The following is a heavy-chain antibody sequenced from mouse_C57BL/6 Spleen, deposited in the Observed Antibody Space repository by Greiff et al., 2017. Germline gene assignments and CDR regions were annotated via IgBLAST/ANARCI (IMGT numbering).Heavy chain of an antibody. CDR1: GYTFTSYG. J-gene: IGHJ4*01. CDR2: IYIGNGYT. V-gene: IGHV1-58*01. CDR3: ARRGDYYAMDY. Sequence: EVKLMASGAELVRPGSSVKMSCKTSGYTFTSYGINWVKQRPGQGLEWIGYIYIGNGYTVYNEKLKGKATLTSDTSSSTAYMQLSSLTSEDSAIYFCARRGDYYAMDYWGQGTSVTVSS.